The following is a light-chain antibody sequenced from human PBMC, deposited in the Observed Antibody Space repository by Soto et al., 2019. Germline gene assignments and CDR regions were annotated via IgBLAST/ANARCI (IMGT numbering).Light chain of an antibody. CDR3: QQYETYYT. J-gene: IGKJ2*01. CDR1: QSISTW. CDR2: KAS. Sequence: DIQMTQSPSTLSASVGDRVTITCRASQSISTWLAWYQQKPGKAPNLLIYKASNLESGVPSRLSGSGSGTEFTLTISGLQRDDFATYYCQQYETYYTFGQGTKLEIK. V-gene: IGKV1-5*03.